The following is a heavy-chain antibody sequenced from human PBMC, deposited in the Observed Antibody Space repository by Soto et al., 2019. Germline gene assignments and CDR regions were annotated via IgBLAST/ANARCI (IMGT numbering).Heavy chain of an antibody. V-gene: IGHV4-31*03. Sequence: SETLSLTCSVSGGSISSGVYYWSGIGQLPGKDLEWIGYIYHSGNTYYNSSLKSRLTISVDTSKNQFSLKLTSVTAADTAVYYCARVGISSSDAFDIWGQGTMVTVSS. CDR1: GGSISSGVYY. J-gene: IGHJ3*02. D-gene: IGHD6-6*01. CDR3: ARVGISSSDAFDI. CDR2: IYHSGNT.